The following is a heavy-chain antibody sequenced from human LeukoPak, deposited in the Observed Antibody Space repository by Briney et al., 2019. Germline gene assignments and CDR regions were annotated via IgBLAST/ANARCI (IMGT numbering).Heavy chain of an antibody. CDR2: IIPIFGTA. J-gene: IGHJ4*02. V-gene: IGHV1-69*01. Sequence: SVKVSCKASGGTFSSYAISWVRQAPGQGLEWMGGIIPIFGTANYAQKFQGRVTITADESTSTAYMKLSSLRSEDTAVYYCASSGYSSSWYYFDYWGQGTLVTVSS. CDR3: ASSGYSSSWYYFDY. CDR1: GGTFSSYA. D-gene: IGHD6-13*01.